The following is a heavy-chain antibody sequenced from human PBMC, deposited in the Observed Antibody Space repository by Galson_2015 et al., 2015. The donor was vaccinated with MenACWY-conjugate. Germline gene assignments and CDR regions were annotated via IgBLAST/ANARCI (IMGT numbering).Heavy chain of an antibody. J-gene: IGHJ5*02. CDR3: TRDRDVGGSRWWFDP. V-gene: IGHV3-15*01. D-gene: IGHD2-15*01. CDR1: GLTFSNVW. Sequence: SLRLSCATSGLTFSNVWMSWVRQAPGKGLEWVARIKCRTDGGTTDYATPVKGRFTILRDDSTNTLYLQMNSLKIEDTDMYFCTRDRDVGGSRWWFDPWGQGTLVTVSS. CDR2: IKCRTDGGTT.